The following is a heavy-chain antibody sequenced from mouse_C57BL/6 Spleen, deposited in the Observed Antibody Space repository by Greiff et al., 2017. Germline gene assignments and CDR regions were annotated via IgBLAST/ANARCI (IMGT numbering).Heavy chain of an antibody. CDR1: GFTFSSYA. Sequence: EVKLVESGGGLVKPGGSLKLSCAASGFTFSSYAMSWVRQTPEKRLEWVATISDGGSYTYYPDNVKGRFTISRDNAKNNLYLQMSHLQSEDTAMYYCANLAWFAYWGQGTLVTVSA. CDR2: ISDGGSYT. CDR3: ANLAWFAY. J-gene: IGHJ3*01. V-gene: IGHV5-4*03.